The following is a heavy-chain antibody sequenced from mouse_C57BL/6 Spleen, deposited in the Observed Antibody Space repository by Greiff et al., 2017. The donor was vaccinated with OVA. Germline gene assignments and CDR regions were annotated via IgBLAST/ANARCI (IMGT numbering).Heavy chain of an antibody. D-gene: IGHD4-1*01. CDR2: IDPSDSYT. CDR1: GYTFTSYW. V-gene: IGHV1-69*01. J-gene: IGHJ2*01. CDR3: AREITGTYYFDY. Sequence: QVQLQQPGAELVMPGASVKLSCKASGYTFTSYWMHWVKQRPGQGLEWIGEIDPSDSYTNYNQKFKGKSTLTVDKSSSTAYMQLSSLTTEDSAVDYWAREITGTYYFDYWGQGTTLTVSS.